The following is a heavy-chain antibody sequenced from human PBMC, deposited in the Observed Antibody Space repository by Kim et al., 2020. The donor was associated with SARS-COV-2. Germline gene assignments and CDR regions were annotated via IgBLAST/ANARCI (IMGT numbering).Heavy chain of an antibody. Sequence: KGRFTISRDNSKNTLYLQMNSLGAEDTAVYYCARDPPTQYYYGSGSYFAYWGQGTLVTVSS. J-gene: IGHJ4*02. V-gene: IGHV3-30*07. D-gene: IGHD3-10*01. CDR3: ARDPPTQYYYGSGSYFAY.